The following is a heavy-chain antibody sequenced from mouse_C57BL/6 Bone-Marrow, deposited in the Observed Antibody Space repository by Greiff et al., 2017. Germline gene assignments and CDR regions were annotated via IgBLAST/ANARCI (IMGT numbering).Heavy chain of an antibody. D-gene: IGHD1-1*01. J-gene: IGHJ2*01. V-gene: IGHV1-74*01. Sequence: VQLQQPGAELVKPGASVKVSCKASGYTFTSYWTHWVKQRPGQGLEWIGRIHPSDSDTNYNQKFKGKATLTVDKSSSTAYMQLSSLTSEDSAVYYCAIPLFITTVVAGNFDYWGQGTTLTVSS. CDR1: GYTFTSYW. CDR2: IHPSDSDT. CDR3: AIPLFITTVVAGNFDY.